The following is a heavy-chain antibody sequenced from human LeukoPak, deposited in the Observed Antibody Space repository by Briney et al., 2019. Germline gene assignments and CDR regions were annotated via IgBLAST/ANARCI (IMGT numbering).Heavy chain of an antibody. CDR3: ARSRSGYSYDHAAFEI. V-gene: IGHV4-59*01. CDR1: GGSISSYY. Sequence: SETLSLTCTVSGGSISSYYWSWIRQPPGKGLEWIGYIYYSGSTNYNPSLKSRVTISVDTSKNQFSLKLSSVTAADTAVYYCARSRSGYSYDHAAFEIWGQGTMVTVSS. D-gene: IGHD5-18*01. CDR2: IYYSGST. J-gene: IGHJ3*02.